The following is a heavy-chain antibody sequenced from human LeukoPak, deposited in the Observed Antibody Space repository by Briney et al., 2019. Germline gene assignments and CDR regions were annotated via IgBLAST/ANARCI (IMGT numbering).Heavy chain of an antibody. CDR3: ASSLDSDGSGRYYFDY. Sequence: SETLSLTCPVSGDSISSSTYYWGWIRQPPGTGLEWIGNIYYSGSTYYNPSLKSRVTISLDTSKNQFSLKLSSVTAADTAVYYCASSLDSDGSGRYYFDYWGQGTLVTVSS. CDR2: IYYSGST. CDR1: GDSISSSTYY. J-gene: IGHJ4*02. V-gene: IGHV4-39*01. D-gene: IGHD3-10*01.